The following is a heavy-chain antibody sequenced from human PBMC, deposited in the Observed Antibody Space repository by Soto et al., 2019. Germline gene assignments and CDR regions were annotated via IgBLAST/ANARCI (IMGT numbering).Heavy chain of an antibody. V-gene: IGHV4-31*03. J-gene: IGHJ6*02. D-gene: IGHD2-15*01. CDR2: IYYSGST. CDR3: ARELPHGYYYGMDV. Sequence: QVQLQESGPGLVKPSQTLSLTCTVSGGSISSGGYYWSWIRQHPGKGLEWIGYIYYSGSTYYNPSLQSRVTISVDTSKNQFSLKLSSVTAADTAVYYCARELPHGYYYGMDVWGQGTTVTVSS. CDR1: GGSISSGGYY.